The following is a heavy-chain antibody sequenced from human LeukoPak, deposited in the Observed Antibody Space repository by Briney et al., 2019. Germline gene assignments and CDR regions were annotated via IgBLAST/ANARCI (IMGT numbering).Heavy chain of an antibody. CDR1: GYTFTTYY. Sequence: ASVKVSCKASGYTFTTYYMHWVRQAPGQGLEWMGWISAYNGNTNYAQKFQGRVTMTTDTSTNTAYMELRSLRSDDTAVYYCARTWIVGATEMNDPDYWGQGTLVTVSS. CDR3: ARTWIVGATEMNDPDY. V-gene: IGHV1-18*04. D-gene: IGHD1-26*01. CDR2: ISAYNGNT. J-gene: IGHJ4*02.